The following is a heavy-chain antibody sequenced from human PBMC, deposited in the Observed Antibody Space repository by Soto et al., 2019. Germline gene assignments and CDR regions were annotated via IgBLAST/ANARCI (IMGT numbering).Heavy chain of an antibody. J-gene: IGHJ6*02. V-gene: IGHV3-30*03. CDR1: GFIFSNNG. Sequence: QVQLVESGGGEVQPGTSLRLSCIASGFIFSNNGMHWVRQAPGKGLEWVALVSHDGRKTFYADSVKGRLTIYRDNSKNTVYLHMNNLRPEDTAVYRCARDLRQGASGATVYGMDVWGQGTSVTVCS. CDR3: ARDLRQGASGATVYGMDV. D-gene: IGHD7-27*01. CDR2: VSHDGRKT.